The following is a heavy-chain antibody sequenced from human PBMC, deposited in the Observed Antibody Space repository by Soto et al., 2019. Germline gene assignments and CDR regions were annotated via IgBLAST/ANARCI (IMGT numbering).Heavy chain of an antibody. D-gene: IGHD6-19*01. CDR3: AYSVAGSYYFDY. J-gene: IGHJ4*02. CDR1: GYTFTSYD. Sequence: GASVKVSCKASGYTFTSYDINWVRQATGQGLEWMGWMNPNSGNTGYAQKFQGRVTMTRNTSISTAYMELSSLRSEDTAVYYCAYSVAGSYYFDYWGQGTLVTVSS. V-gene: IGHV1-8*01. CDR2: MNPNSGNT.